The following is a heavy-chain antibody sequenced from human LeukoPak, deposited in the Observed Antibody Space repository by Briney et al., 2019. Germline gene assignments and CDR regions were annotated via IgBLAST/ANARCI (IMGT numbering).Heavy chain of an antibody. D-gene: IGHD6-6*01. V-gene: IGHV4-34*01. CDR1: GGSFSGYY. J-gene: IGHJ4*02. CDR2: INHSGST. Sequence: SETLSLTCAVYGGSFSGYYWSWIRQPPGKGLEWIGEINHSGSTNYNPSLKSRVTISVDTSKNQFSLKLSSVTAADTAVYYCARGQGGIAARLDYWGQGALVTASS. CDR3: ARGQGGIAARLDY.